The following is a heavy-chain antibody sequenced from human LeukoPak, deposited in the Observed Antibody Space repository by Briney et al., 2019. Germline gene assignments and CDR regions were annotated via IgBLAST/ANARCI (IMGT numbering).Heavy chain of an antibody. Sequence: SETLSLTCTVSGGSISSSSYYWGWIRQPPGKGLEWIGSIYYTGSTYYNPSLKSRVTISVDTSKNQFSLKLRSVTAADTAVYYCARLVDYGSGSPWGQGTLVTVSS. CDR1: GGSISSSSYY. CDR2: IYYTGST. D-gene: IGHD3-10*01. V-gene: IGHV4-39*01. CDR3: ARLVDYGSGSP. J-gene: IGHJ5*02.